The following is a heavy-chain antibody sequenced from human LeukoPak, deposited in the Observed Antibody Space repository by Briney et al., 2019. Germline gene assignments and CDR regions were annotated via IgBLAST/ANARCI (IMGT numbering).Heavy chain of an antibody. CDR1: GFTFSSYA. CDR2: ITSSGGST. D-gene: IGHD3-10*01. CDR3: AKSPGSRSYPHYFDY. V-gene: IGHV3-23*01. J-gene: IGHJ4*02. Sequence: GGSLRLSCAASGFTFSSYAMSWVRQAPGKGLEWVSAITSSGGSTYYGDSVKGRFTISRDNSRNTLYLQMNSLRAEDTAVYYCAKSPGSRSYPHYFDYWGQGTLVTVSS.